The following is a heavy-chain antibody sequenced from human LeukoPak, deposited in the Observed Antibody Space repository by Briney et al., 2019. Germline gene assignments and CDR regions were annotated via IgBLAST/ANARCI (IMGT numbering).Heavy chain of an antibody. D-gene: IGHD1-1*01. J-gene: IGHJ5*02. CDR3: ARDVDRTTPYNWFDP. CDR2: ISAYNGNT. CDR1: GYTFTNYG. Sequence: ASVKVSCKASGYTFTNYGIGWFRQAPGQGLEWMGWISAYNGNTDYAQKLQGRVTMTTDTTTSTAYMELRSLRSDDTAVYFCARDVDRTTPYNWFDPWGQGTLVTVSS. V-gene: IGHV1-18*01.